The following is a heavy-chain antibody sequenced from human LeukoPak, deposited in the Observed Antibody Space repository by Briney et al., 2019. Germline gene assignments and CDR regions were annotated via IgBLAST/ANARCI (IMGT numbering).Heavy chain of an antibody. CDR3: ARDADTAMVYYYYYYMDV. Sequence: GGSLRLSCAASGFTFSNDWMHWVRQAPGKGLVWVSRINSDGSSISYADSVKGRFTISRDNSKNTLYLQMNSLRAEDTAVYYCARDADTAMVYYYYYYMDVWGKGTTVTVSS. D-gene: IGHD5-18*01. CDR2: INSDGSSI. J-gene: IGHJ6*03. CDR1: GFTFSNDW. V-gene: IGHV3-74*01.